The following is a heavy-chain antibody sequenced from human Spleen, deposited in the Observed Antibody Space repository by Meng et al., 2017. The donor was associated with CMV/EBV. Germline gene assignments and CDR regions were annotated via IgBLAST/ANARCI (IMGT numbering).Heavy chain of an antibody. Sequence: ASVKVSCKASGYTFTAHYFHWVRQAPGQGLEWMGWIHPHRGDTNYAQQFQGRVTLTRDTSINTGYMELRSLTSDDTAVYYCGRAGDLGIRHWGQGTAVTVSS. CDR3: GRAGDLGIRH. J-gene: IGHJ4*02. CDR1: GYTFTAHY. V-gene: IGHV1-2*02. CDR2: IHPHRGDT. D-gene: IGHD2-21*01.